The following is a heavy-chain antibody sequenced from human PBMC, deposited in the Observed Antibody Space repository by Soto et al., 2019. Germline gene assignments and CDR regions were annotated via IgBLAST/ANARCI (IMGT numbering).Heavy chain of an antibody. D-gene: IGHD3-10*01. CDR2: ISSSSSYI. CDR3: ARVKERVRDY. J-gene: IGHJ4*02. V-gene: IGHV3-21*01. CDR1: GFTFSSYS. Sequence: EVQLVESGGGLVKPGGSLRLSCAASGFTFSSYSMNWVRQAPGKGLEWVSSISSSSSYIYYADSVKGRFTISRDNAKNSLYLKMNSLRAEDTAVYYCARVKERVRDYWGQGTLVTVSS.